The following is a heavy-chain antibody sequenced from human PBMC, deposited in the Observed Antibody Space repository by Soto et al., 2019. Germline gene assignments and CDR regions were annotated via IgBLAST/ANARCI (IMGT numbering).Heavy chain of an antibody. D-gene: IGHD3-22*01. CDR3: ARTVVLFSSLDS. J-gene: IGHJ4*02. V-gene: IGHV3-11*01. CDR2: ISTSGTSV. CDR1: GFRFSDFY. Sequence: GGSLRLSCAGSGFRFSDFYMAWIRQAPGKGLEWVSYISTSGTSVFYADSVKGRFTISRDDAKASLYLQMDSLRADDTAVYFCARTVVLFSSLDSWGQGTLVTVSS.